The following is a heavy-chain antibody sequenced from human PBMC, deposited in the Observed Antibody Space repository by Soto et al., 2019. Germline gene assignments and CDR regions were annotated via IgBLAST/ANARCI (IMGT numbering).Heavy chain of an antibody. CDR3: AIDRDIVVVPAAAVLYYYYGMDV. CDR2: ISAYNGNT. V-gene: IGHV1-18*04. Sequence: QVQLVQSGAEVKKPGASVKVSCKASGYTFTSYGISWVRQAPGQGLEWMGWISAYNGNTNYAQKLQGRVTMTTDTSTITAYMELRSLRSDDTAVYYCAIDRDIVVVPAAAVLYYYYGMDVWGQGTTVTVSS. CDR1: GYTFTSYG. J-gene: IGHJ6*02. D-gene: IGHD2-2*01.